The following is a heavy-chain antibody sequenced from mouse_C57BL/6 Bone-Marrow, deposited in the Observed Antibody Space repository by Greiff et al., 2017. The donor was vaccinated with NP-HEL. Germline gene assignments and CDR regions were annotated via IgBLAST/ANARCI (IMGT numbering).Heavy chain of an antibody. D-gene: IGHD2-1*01. CDR1: GYAFSSYW. V-gene: IGHV1-80*01. CDR2: IYPGDGDT. Sequence: QVQLKESGAELVKPGASVKISCKASGYAFSSYWMNWVKQRPGKGLEWIGQIYPGDGDTNYNGKFKGKATLTADKSSSTAYMQLSSLTSEDSAVYFCARSEGNYGGSWCAYWGQGTLVTVSA. CDR3: ARSEGNYGGSWCAY. J-gene: IGHJ3*01.